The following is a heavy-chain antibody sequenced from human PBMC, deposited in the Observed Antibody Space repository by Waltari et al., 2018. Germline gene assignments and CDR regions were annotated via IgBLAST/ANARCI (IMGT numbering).Heavy chain of an antibody. Sequence: EVQLVESGGGLVQPGGSLRLSCAASGFTFSSYAMSWVRHAPGKGLECVSAISGRGGSTYDADSVKGRFTISRDNSKNTLYLQMNSLRAEDTAVYYCAKDRYYYDSSGYVDYWGQGTLVTVSS. CDR1: GFTFSSYA. CDR2: ISGRGGST. CDR3: AKDRYYYDSSGYVDY. D-gene: IGHD3-22*01. J-gene: IGHJ4*02. V-gene: IGHV3-23*04.